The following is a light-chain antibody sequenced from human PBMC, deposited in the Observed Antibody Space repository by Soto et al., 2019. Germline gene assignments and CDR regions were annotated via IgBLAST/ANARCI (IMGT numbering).Light chain of an antibody. J-gene: IGKJ5*01. CDR3: QQRNDWQVT. CDR1: QSVSSY. CDR2: DVS. Sequence: VVFTLNLATLPLCPGERGTLSCRASQSVSSYLAWYQQKPGQAPRLLIYDVSNRATGIPARFSGSGSGTDFTLTISSLEPEDVAVYYCQQRNDWQVTFGQGTRLEIK. V-gene: IGKV3-11*01.